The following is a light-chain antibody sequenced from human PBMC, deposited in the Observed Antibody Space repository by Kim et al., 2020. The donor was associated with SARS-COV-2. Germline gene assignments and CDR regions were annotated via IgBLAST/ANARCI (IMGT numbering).Light chain of an antibody. Sequence: VTPKETVTITCRASQDIGGALHWYQQKPDQSPRLLITFASQSISGVPSRFSGSGSGTDFTLTINSLEAEDAATYYCQQSNSLPLTFGGGTKVDIK. J-gene: IGKJ4*01. V-gene: IGKV6-21*02. CDR1: QDIGGA. CDR3: QQSNSLPLT. CDR2: FAS.